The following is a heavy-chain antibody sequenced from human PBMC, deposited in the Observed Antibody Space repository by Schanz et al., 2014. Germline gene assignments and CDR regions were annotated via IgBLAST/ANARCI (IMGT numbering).Heavy chain of an antibody. CDR1: GFTVSSNY. J-gene: IGHJ4*02. D-gene: IGHD2-15*01. Sequence: EVQLVESGGGLVQPGGSLRLSCAASGFTVSSNYMSWVRQAPGKGLEWVSVIYTSGSTYYADSVRGRFTFSRDNSKNTLYLQMNSLRAEDTAVYYCARDPGGTKTHGLWGQGTLVTVSS. CDR3: ARDPGGTKTHGL. CDR2: IYTSGST. V-gene: IGHV3-66*01.